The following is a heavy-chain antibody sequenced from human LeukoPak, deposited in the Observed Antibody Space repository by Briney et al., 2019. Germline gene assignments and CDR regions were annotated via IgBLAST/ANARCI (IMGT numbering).Heavy chain of an antibody. CDR1: GVSISSSSYY. CDR2: IYYSGST. D-gene: IGHD3-10*01. J-gene: IGHJ5*02. Sequence: SETLSLTCTVSGVSISSSSYYWGWIRQPPGKGLEWIGSIYYSGSTYYNPSLKSRVTISVDTSKNQFSLKLSSVTAADTAVYYCARLRITMVRGVPRWFDPWGQGTLVTVSS. V-gene: IGHV4-39*01. CDR3: ARLRITMVRGVPRWFDP.